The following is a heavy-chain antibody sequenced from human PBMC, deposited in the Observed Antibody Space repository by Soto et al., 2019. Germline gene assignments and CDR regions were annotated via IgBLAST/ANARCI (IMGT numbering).Heavy chain of an antibody. CDR2: IYYSGST. J-gene: IGHJ5*02. V-gene: IGHV4-59*01. D-gene: IGHD2-2*01. CDR1: GGSISSYY. Sequence: SETLSLTCTVSGGSISSYYWSWIRQPPGKGLEWIGYIYYSGSTNYNPSLKSRVTISVDTSKNQFSLKLSSVTAADTAVYYCARDGCSSTSCYFDPWGQGTLVTVSS. CDR3: ARDGCSSTSCYFDP.